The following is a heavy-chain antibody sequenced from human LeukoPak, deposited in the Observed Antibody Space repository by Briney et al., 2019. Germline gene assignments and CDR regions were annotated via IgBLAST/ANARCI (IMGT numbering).Heavy chain of an antibody. V-gene: IGHV3-7*01. J-gene: IGHJ5*02. CDR2: IEDDGSER. CDR3: ARLSGYDYFGWFDP. D-gene: IGHD5-12*01. Sequence: PGGSLRLSCAASGFTFSSYGMHWVRQAPGKGPEWVATIEDDGSERYYVDSVKGRFTISRDNAKNSLYLQMNSLRAEDTAVYYCARLSGYDYFGWFDPWGQGTLVTVSS. CDR1: GFTFSSYG.